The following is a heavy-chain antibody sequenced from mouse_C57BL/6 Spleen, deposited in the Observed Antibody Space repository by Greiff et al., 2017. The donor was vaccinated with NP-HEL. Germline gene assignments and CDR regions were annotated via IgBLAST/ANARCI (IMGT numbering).Heavy chain of an antibody. V-gene: IGHV14-1*01. CDR2: IDPEDGDT. Sequence: EVQRVESGAELVRPGASVKLSCTASGFNIKDYYMHWVKQRPEQGLEWIGRIDPEDGDTEYAPKFQGKATMTADTSSNTAYLQLSSLTSEDTAVYYCTIHGYDGGYYAMDYWGQGTSVTVSS. CDR3: TIHGYDGGYYAMDY. J-gene: IGHJ4*01. CDR1: GFNIKDYY. D-gene: IGHD2-2*01.